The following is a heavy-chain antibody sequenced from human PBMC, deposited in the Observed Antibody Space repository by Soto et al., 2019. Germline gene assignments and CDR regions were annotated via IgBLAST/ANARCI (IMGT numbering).Heavy chain of an antibody. CDR2: IYPSDSDA. V-gene: IGHV5-51*01. Sequence: PGESLKISCKASGYSFTTYWIAWVRQMPGKGLEWMGIIYPSDSDARYSPSFQGQVTISVDKSINTAYLQWSSLKASDTAMYYFARQMSIWSPFAPWGQGTLVTVSS. J-gene: IGHJ5*02. CDR1: GYSFTTYW. D-gene: IGHD3-3*01. CDR3: ARQMSIWSPFAP.